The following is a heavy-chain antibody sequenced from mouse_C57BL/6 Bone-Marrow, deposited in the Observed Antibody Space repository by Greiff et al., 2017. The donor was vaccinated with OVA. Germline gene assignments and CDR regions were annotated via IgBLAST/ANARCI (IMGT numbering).Heavy chain of an antibody. CDR2: IYPGDGDT. D-gene: IGHD2-1*01. J-gene: IGHJ4*01. Sequence: QVQLQQSGPELVKPGASVKISCKASGYAFSSSWMHWVKQRPGKGLEWIGRIYPGDGDTNYNGKFKGKATLTADKSSRTAYMQLSRLTSEDSAVYVGARSGLYYDYARDYWGRGTAVTVTA. CDR3: ARSGLYYDYARDY. V-gene: IGHV1-82*01. CDR1: GYAFSSSW.